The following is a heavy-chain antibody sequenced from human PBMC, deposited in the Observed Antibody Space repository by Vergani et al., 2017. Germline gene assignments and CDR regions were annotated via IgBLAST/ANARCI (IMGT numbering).Heavy chain of an antibody. Sequence: QVQLVESGGGVVQPGRSLRLSCAASRFTFSSYAMHWVRQAPGKGLEWVAVISYDGSNKYYADSVKGRFTISRDNSKNTLYLQMNSLRAEDTAVYYCARDAFRLGIEGKTGYYGRGPFDDWGQGTLVTVSS. J-gene: IGHJ4*02. CDR2: ISYDGSNK. CDR1: RFTFSSYA. V-gene: IGHV3-30-3*01. D-gene: IGHD3-3*01. CDR3: ARDAFRLGIEGKTGYYGRGPFDD.